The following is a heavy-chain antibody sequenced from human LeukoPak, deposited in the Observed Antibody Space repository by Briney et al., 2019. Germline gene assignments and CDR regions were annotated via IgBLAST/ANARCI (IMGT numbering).Heavy chain of an antibody. D-gene: IGHD6-19*01. CDR3: ARAGTVAGTNGKYYFDY. CDR1: GYTFTSYY. Sequence: ASVKVSCKASGYTFTSYYMHWVRQAPGQGLEWMGMINPSGGSTSYAQKFQGRVTMTRDTSTSTVYMELSSLRSEDTAVYYCARAGTVAGTNGKYYFDYWGQGTLVTVSS. CDR2: INPSGGST. V-gene: IGHV1-46*01. J-gene: IGHJ4*02.